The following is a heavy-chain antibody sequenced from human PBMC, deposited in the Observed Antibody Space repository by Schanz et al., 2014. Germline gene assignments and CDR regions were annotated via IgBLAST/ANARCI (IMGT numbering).Heavy chain of an antibody. CDR2: ISRDGTTS. Sequence: VQLVESGGGLVKPGGSLRLSCAASGFIFNDYYMNWIRQAPGKGLEWLSYISRDGTTSYYADSVKGRFTISRDSAKNSLYLQMNSLRAEDTAVYYCARQRSYFYAMDVWGQGTTVTVSS. V-gene: IGHV3-11*01. CDR3: ARQRSYFYAMDV. CDR1: GFIFNDYY. J-gene: IGHJ6*02.